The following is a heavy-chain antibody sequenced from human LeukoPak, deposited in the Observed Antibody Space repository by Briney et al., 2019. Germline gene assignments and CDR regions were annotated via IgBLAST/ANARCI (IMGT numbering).Heavy chain of an antibody. V-gene: IGHV3-21*01. D-gene: IGHD2-2*01. CDR2: ISSSSSYI. Sequence: GGSLRLSCAASGFTFSTYDMNWVRQAPGKGLEWVSSISSSSSYIYYADSVKGRFTISRDNAKNSLYLQMNSLRAEDTAVYYCARGSGSTSWDYWGQGTLVTVSS. CDR3: ARGSGSTSWDY. CDR1: GFTFSTYD. J-gene: IGHJ4*02.